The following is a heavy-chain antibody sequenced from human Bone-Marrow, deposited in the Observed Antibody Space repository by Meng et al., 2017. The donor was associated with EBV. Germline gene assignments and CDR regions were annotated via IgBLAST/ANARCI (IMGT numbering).Heavy chain of an antibody. D-gene: IGHD6-13*01. Sequence: PLKESGPTLVKPTLPPARTCTFSVFSLSTSGGGVGWIRQPPGKALEWLALIYWDDDKRYSPSLKSRLTITKDTSKNQVVLTMTNMDPVDTATYYCAHSLEAAAVVAWGQGTLVTVSS. CDR1: VFSLSTSGGG. CDR2: IYWDDDK. J-gene: IGHJ5*02. V-gene: IGHV2-5*02. CDR3: AHSLEAAAVVA.